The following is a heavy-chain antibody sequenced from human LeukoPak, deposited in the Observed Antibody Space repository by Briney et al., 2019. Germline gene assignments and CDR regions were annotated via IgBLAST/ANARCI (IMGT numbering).Heavy chain of an antibody. CDR3: ARVPRWFDP. CDR1: GGSISSYY. CDR2: IYYSGST. V-gene: IGHV4-59*01. J-gene: IGHJ5*02. Sequence: SETLSLTCTVSGGSISSYYWSWIRQPPGKGLEWIGYIYYSGSTNYNPSLKSRVTTSVDTSKNQFSLKLSSVTAADTAVYYCARVPRWFDPWGQGTLVTVSS.